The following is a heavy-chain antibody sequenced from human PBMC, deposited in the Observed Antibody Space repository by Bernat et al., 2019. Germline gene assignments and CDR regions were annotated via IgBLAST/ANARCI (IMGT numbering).Heavy chain of an antibody. D-gene: IGHD5-12*01. CDR2: ITTSGSYI. CDR3: ARVRDSGYDWDS. Sequence: QVQLVESGGGLVKPGGSLRLSCAASGFTFSDFYMSWIRQAPGKGLEWVSYITTSGSYINYADSVKGRFTISRDNDKNSLYLQMSSLRAEDTAAYYCARVRDSGYDWDSWGQGALVTVSS. CDR1: GFTFSDFY. J-gene: IGHJ4*02. V-gene: IGHV3-11*06.